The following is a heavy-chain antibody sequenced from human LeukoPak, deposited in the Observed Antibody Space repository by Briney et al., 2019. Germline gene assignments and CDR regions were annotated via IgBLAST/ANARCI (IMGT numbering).Heavy chain of an antibody. J-gene: IGHJ4*02. CDR1: GFTFSSYG. CDR3: AKELSGAAFEYYFDY. CDR2: ISYDGSNK. D-gene: IGHD6-13*01. V-gene: IGHV3-30*18. Sequence: GGSLRLSCAASGFTFSSYGMHWVRQAPGKGLEWVAVISYDGSNKYYADSVKGRFTISRDNSKNTLYLQMNSLRAEDTAVYYCAKELSGAAFEYYFDYWGQGTLVTVSS.